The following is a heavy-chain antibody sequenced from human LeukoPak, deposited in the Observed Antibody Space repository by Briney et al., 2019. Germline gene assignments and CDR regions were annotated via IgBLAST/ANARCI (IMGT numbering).Heavy chain of an antibody. D-gene: IGHD3-9*01. V-gene: IGHV4-39*07. CDR3: ASPHYDILTGYLANFDY. CDR2: IYYSGST. J-gene: IGHJ4*02. CDR1: GGSISSSSYY. Sequence: SETLSLTCTVSGGSISSSSYYWGWIRQPPGKGLEWIGSIYYSGSTYYNPSLKSRVTISVDTSKNQFSLKLSSVTAADTAVYYCASPHYDILTGYLANFDYWGQGTLVTVSS.